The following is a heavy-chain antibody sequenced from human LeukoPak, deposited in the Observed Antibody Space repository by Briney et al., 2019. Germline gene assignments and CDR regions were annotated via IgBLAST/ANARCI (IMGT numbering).Heavy chain of an antibody. J-gene: IGHJ4*02. CDR2: IYYSGST. D-gene: IGHD1-26*01. V-gene: IGHV4-39*01. Sequence: SETLSLTCTVSGGSISSSSYYWGWIRQPPGKGLEWIGTIYYSGSTYYNPSLKNRVTISVDPSSNQFSLKLNSVTAADTAVYYCAGRGSASYYYFDYWSQGTLVTVSS. CDR1: GGSISSSSYY. CDR3: AGRGSASYYYFDY.